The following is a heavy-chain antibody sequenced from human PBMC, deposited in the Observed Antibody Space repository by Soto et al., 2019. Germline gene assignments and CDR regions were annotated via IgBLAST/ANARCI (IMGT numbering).Heavy chain of an antibody. Sequence: GSLRLSCAASGFTFSSYAMSWVRQAPGKGLEWVSAISGSGGSTYYADSVKGRFTISRDNSKNTLYLQMNSLRAEDTAVYYCAKTVYGDYYYYGMDVWGQGTTVTVSS. CDR3: AKTVYGDYYYYGMDV. J-gene: IGHJ6*02. D-gene: IGHD4-17*01. CDR2: ISGSGGST. V-gene: IGHV3-23*01. CDR1: GFTFSSYA.